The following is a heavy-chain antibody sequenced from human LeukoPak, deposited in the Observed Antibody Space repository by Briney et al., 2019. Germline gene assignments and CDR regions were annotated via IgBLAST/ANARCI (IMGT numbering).Heavy chain of an antibody. CDR1: GYTLTELS. J-gene: IGHJ4*02. CDR3: ARYYYDSTGYYTYFDY. CDR2: FDPEDGET. Sequence: ASVKVSCKVSGYTLTELSMHWVRQAPGKGLEWMGGFDPEDGETIYAQKFQGRVTMTEDTSTDTAYMELSSLRSDDTAVYYCARYYYDSTGYYTYFDYWGQGTLVTVSS. V-gene: IGHV1-24*01. D-gene: IGHD3-22*01.